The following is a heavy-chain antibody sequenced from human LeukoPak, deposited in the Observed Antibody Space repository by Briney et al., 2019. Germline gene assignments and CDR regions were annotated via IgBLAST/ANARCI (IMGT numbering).Heavy chain of an antibody. D-gene: IGHD2-21*01. J-gene: IGHJ3*02. Sequence: PGGSLRLSCAASGFTFNNYGMHWVRQAPGKGLEWVSSISHSGSISYADSVKGRFTISRDNSKNTLYLQMSSLRAEDTAIYYCAKELTERWVIDAFDIWGQGTVVTVSS. CDR1: GFTFNNYG. CDR3: AKELTERWVIDAFDI. CDR2: ISHSGSI. V-gene: IGHV3-23*01.